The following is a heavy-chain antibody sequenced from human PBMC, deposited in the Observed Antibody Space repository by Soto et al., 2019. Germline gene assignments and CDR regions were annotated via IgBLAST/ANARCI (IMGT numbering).Heavy chain of an antibody. CDR3: AVGYCTNGVCEYYYYGMDV. D-gene: IGHD2-8*01. CDR1: GGTFSSYA. V-gene: IGHV1-69*13. J-gene: IGHJ6*02. Sequence: SVKVSCKASGGTFSSYAISWVRQAPGQGLEWMGGITPIFGTANYAQKFQGRVTITADESTSTAYMELSSLRSEDTAVYYCAVGYCTNGVCEYYYYGMDVWGQGTTVTVSS. CDR2: ITPIFGTA.